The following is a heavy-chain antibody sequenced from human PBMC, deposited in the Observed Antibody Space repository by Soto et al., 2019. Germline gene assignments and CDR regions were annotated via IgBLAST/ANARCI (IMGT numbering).Heavy chain of an antibody. D-gene: IGHD2-8*01. J-gene: IGHJ4*02. Sequence: GGSLTLSCAASGFTFSDYYMSWIRQPPGKGLEWISYITSSGRTIYYADSVKGRFTTSRDNAKNSLYLQRNGLRAEDTAVYYCARDPLHHGPTFDYWGQGTLVTVSS. CDR2: ITSSGRTI. V-gene: IGHV3-11*01. CDR1: GFTFSDYY. CDR3: ARDPLHHGPTFDY.